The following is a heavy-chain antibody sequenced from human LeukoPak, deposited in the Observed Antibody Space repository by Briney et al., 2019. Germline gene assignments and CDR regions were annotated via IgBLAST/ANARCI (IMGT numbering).Heavy chain of an antibody. CDR3: AREGPYCSTTSCNYYYYYVDV. CDR1: GFSFSSYW. Sequence: GGSLRLSCAASGFSFSSYWMHWVRQAPGKGPVWVSRIKSDGSSTSYADSVKGRFTISRDNAKNTLYVQMNSLRAEDTAVYYCAREGPYCSTTSCNYYYYYVDVWGKGTTVTVSS. V-gene: IGHV3-74*01. J-gene: IGHJ6*03. CDR2: IKSDGSST. D-gene: IGHD2-2*01.